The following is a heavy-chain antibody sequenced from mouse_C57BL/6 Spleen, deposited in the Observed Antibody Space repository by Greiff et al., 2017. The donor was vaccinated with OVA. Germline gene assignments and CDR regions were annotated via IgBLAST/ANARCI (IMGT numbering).Heavy chain of an antibody. Sequence: EVKLVESGGDLVKPGGSLKLSCAASGFTFSSYGMSWVRQTPDKRLEWVATISSGGSYTYYPDSVKGRFTISRDNAKNTLYLQRSSLKSEDTAMYDCASHYRVSMDYWGQGTSVTVSS. V-gene: IGHV5-6*01. CDR2: ISSGGSYT. CDR1: GFTFSSYG. D-gene: IGHD2-14*01. J-gene: IGHJ4*01. CDR3: ASHYRVSMDY.